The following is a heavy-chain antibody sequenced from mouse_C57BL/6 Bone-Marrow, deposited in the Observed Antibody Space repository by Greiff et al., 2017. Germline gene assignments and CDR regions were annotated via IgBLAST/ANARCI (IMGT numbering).Heavy chain of an antibody. J-gene: IGHJ1*03. V-gene: IGHV1-50*01. CDR3: ANYYGSSYGYWYFDV. D-gene: IGHD1-1*01. CDR1: GYTFTSYW. CDR2: IDPSDSYT. Sequence: VQLQQSGAELVKPGASVKLSCKASGYTFTSYWMQWVKQRPGQGLEWIGEIDPSDSYTNYNQKFKGKATLTVETSSSTAYMQLSSLTSEDSAVYYCANYYGSSYGYWYFDVWGTGTTVTVSS.